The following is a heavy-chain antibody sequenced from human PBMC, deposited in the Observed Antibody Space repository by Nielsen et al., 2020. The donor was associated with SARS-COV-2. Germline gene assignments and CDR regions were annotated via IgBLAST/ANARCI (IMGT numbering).Heavy chain of an antibody. V-gene: IGHV3-9*01. J-gene: IGHJ4*02. Sequence: SLKISCAASGFTFDDYAMHWVRQAPGKGLEWVSGISWNSGSIGYADSVKGRFTISRDNSENTLYLQMNSLRGDDWAVYYCARMGYTSDYWGQGTLVTVSS. CDR1: GFTFDDYA. CDR2: ISWNSGSI. CDR3: ARMGYTSDY. D-gene: IGHD5-18*01.